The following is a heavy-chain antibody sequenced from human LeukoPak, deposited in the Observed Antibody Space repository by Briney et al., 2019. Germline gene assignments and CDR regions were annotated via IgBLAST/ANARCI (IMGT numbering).Heavy chain of an antibody. CDR1: GYTFTSYD. J-gene: IGHJ4*02. CDR2: MNPNSGNT. Sequence: GASVKVSCKASGYTFTSYDINWVRQATGQGLEWMGWMNPNSGNTGYAQKFQGRVTITRNTSISTAYMELSSLRSEDTAVYYCARSTYYDFWSGYYRESTIFDYWGQGTLVTVSS. D-gene: IGHD3-3*01. CDR3: ARSTYYDFWSGYYRESTIFDY. V-gene: IGHV1-8*03.